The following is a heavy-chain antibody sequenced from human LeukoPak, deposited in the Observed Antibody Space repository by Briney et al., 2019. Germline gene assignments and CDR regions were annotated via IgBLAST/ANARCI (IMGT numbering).Heavy chain of an antibody. CDR3: AKAPVTTCSGAYCYPFDY. CDR1: GFSFSVYW. CDR2: IKTDGSIT. D-gene: IGHD2-15*01. V-gene: IGHV3-74*01. Sequence: GGSLRLSCAASGFSFSVYWMHWVRQAPGKGPVWVSRIKTDGSITDYADSVKGRFTISRDNAKNTLYLQMNSLRAEDTAVYYCAKAPVTTCSGAYCYPFDYWSQGTLVTVSS. J-gene: IGHJ4*02.